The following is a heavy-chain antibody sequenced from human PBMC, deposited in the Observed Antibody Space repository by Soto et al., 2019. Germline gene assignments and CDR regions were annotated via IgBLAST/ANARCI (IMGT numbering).Heavy chain of an antibody. V-gene: IGHV1-46*01. D-gene: IGHD5-12*01. Sequence: ASVKVSCKASGYTFTSYYMHWVRQAPGQGLEWMGIINPSGGSTSYAQKFQGRVTMTRDTSTSTAYMELSSLRSEDTAVYYCASGQGRATIVLGYCYYSLDVWGQGTTVTVSS. CDR2: INPSGGST. J-gene: IGHJ6*03. CDR3: ASGQGRATIVLGYCYYSLDV. CDR1: GYTFTSYY.